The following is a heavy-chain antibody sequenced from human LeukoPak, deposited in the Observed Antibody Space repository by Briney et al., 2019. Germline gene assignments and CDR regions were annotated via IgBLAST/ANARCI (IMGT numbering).Heavy chain of an antibody. CDR3: ARDRRGGDYYGSGSYYYYYYMDV. Sequence: SETLSLTCTVSGGSISSYYWSWIRQPPGKGLEWIGYIYYSGSTNYNPSLKSRVTISVDTSKNQFSLKLSSVTAADTAVYYCARDRRGGDYYGSGSYYYYYYMDVWGKGTTVTISS. CDR2: IYYSGST. D-gene: IGHD3-10*01. V-gene: IGHV4-59*01. J-gene: IGHJ6*03. CDR1: GGSISSYY.